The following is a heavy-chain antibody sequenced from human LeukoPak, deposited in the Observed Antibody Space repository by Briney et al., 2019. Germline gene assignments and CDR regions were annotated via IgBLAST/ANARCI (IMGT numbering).Heavy chain of an antibody. CDR2: INHSGST. V-gene: IGHV4-34*01. Sequence: SETLSLTCAVYGGSLSGYYWSWIRQPPGKGLEWIGEINHSGSTNYNPSLKSRVTISVDTSKNQFSLKLSSVTAADTAVYYCARLAALRGRNFDYWGQGTLVTVSS. J-gene: IGHJ4*02. CDR1: GGSLSGYY. D-gene: IGHD3-10*01. CDR3: ARLAALRGRNFDY.